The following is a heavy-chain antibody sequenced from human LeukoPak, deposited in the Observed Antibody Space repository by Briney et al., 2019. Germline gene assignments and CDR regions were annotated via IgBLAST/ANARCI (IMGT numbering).Heavy chain of an antibody. D-gene: IGHD3-9*01. CDR3: ARDPGYFDWSRGRWFDP. Sequence: GASVKVSCKASGYTFTGYYMHWVRQAPGQGLEWMGWINPNSGGTNYAQKFQGRVTMTRDTPISTAYMELSRLRSDDTAVYYCARDPGYFDWSRGRWFDPWGQGTLVTVSS. J-gene: IGHJ5*02. CDR2: INPNSGGT. V-gene: IGHV1-2*02. CDR1: GYTFTGYY.